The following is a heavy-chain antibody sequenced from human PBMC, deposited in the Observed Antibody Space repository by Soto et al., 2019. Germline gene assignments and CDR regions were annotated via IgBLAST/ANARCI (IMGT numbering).Heavy chain of an antibody. Sequence: QVQLVQSGAEVKKPGASVKVSCKASGYTFTSYAMHWVRQAPGQRLEWMGWINAGSGNTKYSQKFQGRVTITRDTSASTAYMELSSLRSEDTAVYYCARVYGSSFPFDYWGQGTLVTVSS. D-gene: IGHD1-26*01. J-gene: IGHJ4*02. V-gene: IGHV1-3*01. CDR1: GYTFTSYA. CDR3: ARVYGSSFPFDY. CDR2: INAGSGNT.